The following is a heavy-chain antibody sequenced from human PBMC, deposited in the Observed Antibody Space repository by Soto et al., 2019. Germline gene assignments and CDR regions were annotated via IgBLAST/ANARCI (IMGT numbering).Heavy chain of an antibody. D-gene: IGHD2-8*01. J-gene: IGHJ5*01. CDR1: GCTFSSYA. V-gene: IGHV1-69*13. Sequence: GASVKVSCKASGCTFSSYAISCVRQAPGQGLEWMGGIIPIFGTANYAQKFQGRVTITADESTSTAYMELSSLRSEDTAVYYCARGPPRFEILYYAFDPWGQGTLVTVSS. CDR2: IIPIFGTA. CDR3: ARGPPRFEILYYAFDP.